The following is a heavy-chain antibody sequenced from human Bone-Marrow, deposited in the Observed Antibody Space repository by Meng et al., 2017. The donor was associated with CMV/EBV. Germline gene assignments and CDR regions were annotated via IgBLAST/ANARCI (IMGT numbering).Heavy chain of an antibody. CDR1: GGSFSGYY. Sequence: QVQLQRGGAGLFKAPETLSLTGAVYGGSFSGYYWSWIRQPPGKGLEWIGEINHSGSTNYNPSLKSRVTISVDTSKNQFSLKLSSVTAADTAVYYCARGGGPFDYWGQGTLVTVSS. CDR3: ARGGGPFDY. J-gene: IGHJ4*02. D-gene: IGHD3-16*01. CDR2: INHSGST. V-gene: IGHV4-34*01.